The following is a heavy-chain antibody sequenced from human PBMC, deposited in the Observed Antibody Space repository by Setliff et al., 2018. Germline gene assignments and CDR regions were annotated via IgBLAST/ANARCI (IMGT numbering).Heavy chain of an antibody. V-gene: IGHV5-51*01. CDR1: GYSFSRSW. D-gene: IGHD2-2*01. CDR2: VYPGDSDT. J-gene: IGHJ3*01. Sequence: PGESLKISCQGFGYSFSRSWIVWVRQMPGRGLEWLGIVYPGDSDTRYNPSFHGQVTISVDKSIDTAYLQSSSLKASDSAIYYCARLIGSCSSSSCSGALDLWGQGTMVTVSS. CDR3: ARLIGSCSSSSCSGALDL.